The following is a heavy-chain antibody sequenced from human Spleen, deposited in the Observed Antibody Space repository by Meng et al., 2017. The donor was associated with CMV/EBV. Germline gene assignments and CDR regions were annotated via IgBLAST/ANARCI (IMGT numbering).Heavy chain of an antibody. CDR1: GGSISSYF. J-gene: IGHJ4*02. Sequence: SETLSLTCTVSGGSISSYFWSWIRQPPGKGLEWIGSIYYSGSTYYNPSLKSRVTISVDTSKNQFSLKPSSVTAADTAVYYCARGFYGWGYYFDYWGQGTLVTVSS. V-gene: IGHV4-59*05. D-gene: IGHD3-10*01. CDR3: ARGFYGWGYYFDY. CDR2: IYYSGST.